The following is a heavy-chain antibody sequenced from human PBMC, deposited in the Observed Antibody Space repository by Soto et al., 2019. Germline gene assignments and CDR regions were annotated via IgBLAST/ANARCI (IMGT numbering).Heavy chain of an antibody. V-gene: IGHV3-74*01. CDR1: GFTFSSYW. Sequence: EVQLVESGGGLVQPGGSLRLSCAASGFTFSSYWMHWVRQAPGKGLVWVSRIKSDGSSTSYADSVKGRFTISRDNAKNTLDRQMDSLRAEDTAVYYCAFGRYRSQGDAFDIWGQGTMVTVSS. D-gene: IGHD1-26*01. J-gene: IGHJ3*02. CDR3: AFGRYRSQGDAFDI. CDR2: IKSDGSST.